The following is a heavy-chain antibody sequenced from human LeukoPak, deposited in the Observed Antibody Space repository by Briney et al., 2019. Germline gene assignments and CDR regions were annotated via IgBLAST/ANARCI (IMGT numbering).Heavy chain of an antibody. CDR1: GSTFSNYG. CDR2: IWHDGSNK. CDR3: AKDLINFDY. V-gene: IGHV3-33*06. Sequence: GGSLRLSCAASGSTFSNYGMHWVRQAPGKGLEWVALIWHDGSNKYYADSVKGRFTISRDNSKNTLYLQMNSLRAEDTAVYYCAKDLINFDYWGQGTLVTVSS. J-gene: IGHJ4*02. D-gene: IGHD2-8*01.